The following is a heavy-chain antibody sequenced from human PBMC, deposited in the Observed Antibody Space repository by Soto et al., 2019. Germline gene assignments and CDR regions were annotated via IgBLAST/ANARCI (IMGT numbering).Heavy chain of an antibody. Sequence: QVQLQESDPGLVKPSQTLSLTCTVSGGSISSGGYYWSWIRQHPGKGLEWIGYIYYSGSTYYNPSLKSRVTISVDTSKNQFSLKLSSVTAADTAVYYCARAGYSSGWYSYYFDYWGQGTLVTVSS. CDR1: GGSISSGGYY. CDR3: ARAGYSSGWYSYYFDY. D-gene: IGHD6-19*01. CDR2: IYYSGST. V-gene: IGHV4-31*03. J-gene: IGHJ4*02.